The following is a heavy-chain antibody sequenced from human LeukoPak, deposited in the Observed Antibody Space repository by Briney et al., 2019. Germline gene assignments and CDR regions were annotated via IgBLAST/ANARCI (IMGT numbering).Heavy chain of an antibody. Sequence: PSETLSLNCAVSGYSISSGYCWGWIRQSPGKGLEWIGSIYHSGRTYYNPSLKSRVTISIDTSRNQFSLRLSSVTAADTAVYYCVLAVAGNLNWFDPWGQGTLVTVSS. D-gene: IGHD6-19*01. V-gene: IGHV4-38-2*01. CDR1: GYSISSGYC. CDR3: VLAVAGNLNWFDP. J-gene: IGHJ5*02. CDR2: IYHSGRT.